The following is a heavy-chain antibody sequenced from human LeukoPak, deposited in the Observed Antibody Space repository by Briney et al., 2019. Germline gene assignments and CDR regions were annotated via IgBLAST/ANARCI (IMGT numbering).Heavy chain of an antibody. CDR2: INPNSGGT. CDR3: AREWSSGSYFSDFDY. D-gene: IGHD1-26*01. CDR1: GYTFTGYY. Sequence: ASVKVSCKASGYTFTGYYMHWVRQAPGQGLEWMGWINPNSGGTNYAQKFQGRVTMTRDTSISTAYMELSRLRSDDTAVYYCAREWSSGSYFSDFDYWGQGTLVTDSS. J-gene: IGHJ4*02. V-gene: IGHV1-2*02.